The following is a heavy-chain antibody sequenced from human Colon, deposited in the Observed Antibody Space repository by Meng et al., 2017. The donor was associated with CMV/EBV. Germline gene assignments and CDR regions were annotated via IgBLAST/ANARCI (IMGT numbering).Heavy chain of an antibody. CDR3: AHGRGWLTDY. J-gene: IGHJ4*02. CDR2: IYWDDDN. Sequence: TLKESGPHLVKPTQTLTLTCTFSGFSLRTPEVGVHWIRQPPGKALEWLALIYWDDDNQFRPSLKNRITITKDTSKNQVVLTMTNMDPVDTATYYCAHGRGWLTDYWGQGTLVTVSS. V-gene: IGHV2-5*02. CDR1: GFSLRTPEVG. D-gene: IGHD6-19*01.